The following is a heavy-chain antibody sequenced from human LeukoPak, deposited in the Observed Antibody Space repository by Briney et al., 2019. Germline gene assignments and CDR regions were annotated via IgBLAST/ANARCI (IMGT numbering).Heavy chain of an antibody. Sequence: GGSLRLSCAASGFTFSGYAMSWVRQAPGKGLEWVSAISGSGGSTYYADSVKGRFTISRDNSKNTLYLQMNSLRAEDTAVYYCAKGSTYSSSWFFDYWGQGTLVTVSS. D-gene: IGHD6-13*01. CDR3: AKGSTYSSSWFFDY. CDR2: ISGSGGST. V-gene: IGHV3-23*01. J-gene: IGHJ4*02. CDR1: GFTFSGYA.